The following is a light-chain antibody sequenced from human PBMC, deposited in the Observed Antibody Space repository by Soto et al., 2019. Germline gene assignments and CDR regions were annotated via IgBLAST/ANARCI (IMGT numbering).Light chain of an antibody. CDR2: TNN. CDR1: GSNIGTNT. Sequence: QSVLTQPPSASGTPGRRVTISCSGSGSNIGTNTVNWYQQLPGTAPKLLIYTNNQRPSGVPDRFSGSKSGTSASLAISGLQSEDEADYYCAAWDDSLNGYVFRPGTKLTVL. J-gene: IGLJ1*01. CDR3: AAWDDSLNGYV. V-gene: IGLV1-44*01.